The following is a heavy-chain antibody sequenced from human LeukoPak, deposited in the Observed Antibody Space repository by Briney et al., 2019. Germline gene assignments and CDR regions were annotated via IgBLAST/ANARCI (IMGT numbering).Heavy chain of an antibody. CDR2: IRNDGSNK. CDR1: GFTSRSYG. D-gene: IGHD2-2*02. Sequence: GGSRRPPGARPGFTSRSYGMNGVGRAQGKGREGGPFIRNDGSNKYYADSVKGRFTISRDNSKNTLYLQMNSLRAEDTAVYYCAKDRRIYCSSTSCYTGDYWGQGTLVTVSS. CDR3: AKDRRIYCSSTSCYTGDY. V-gene: IGHV3-30*02. J-gene: IGHJ4*02.